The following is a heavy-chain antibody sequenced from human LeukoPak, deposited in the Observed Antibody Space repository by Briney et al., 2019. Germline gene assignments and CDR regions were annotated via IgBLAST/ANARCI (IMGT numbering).Heavy chain of an antibody. D-gene: IGHD2-2*01. CDR2: INHSGST. CDR3: ARLGIVVVPAAAGWFDP. CDR1: GGSFSGYY. J-gene: IGHJ5*02. V-gene: IGHV4-34*01. Sequence: KSSENLSLACAVYGGSFSGYYWSWIRQPPGKGLEWIGEINHSGSTNYNPSLKSRVTISVDTSKNQFSLKLSSVTAADTAVYYCARLGIVVVPAAAGWFDPWGQGTLVTVSS.